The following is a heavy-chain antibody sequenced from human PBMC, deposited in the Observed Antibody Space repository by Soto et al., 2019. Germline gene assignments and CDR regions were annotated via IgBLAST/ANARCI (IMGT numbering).Heavy chain of an antibody. CDR3: ARDTVGATKAPAN. D-gene: IGHD1-26*01. J-gene: IGHJ4*02. V-gene: IGHV4-59*01. Sequence: SETLSLTCTVSGGSISSYYWSWIRQPPGKGLEWIGYIYYSGSTNYNPSLKSRVTISVDTSKNQFSLKLSSVTAADTAVYYCARDTVGATKAPANWGQRTLVAVSS. CDR1: GGSISSYY. CDR2: IYYSGST.